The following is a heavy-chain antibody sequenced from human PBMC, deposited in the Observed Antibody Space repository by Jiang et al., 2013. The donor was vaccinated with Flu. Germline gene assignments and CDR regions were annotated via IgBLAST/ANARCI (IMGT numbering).Heavy chain of an antibody. CDR1: GDSVSSNSAA. CDR3: ARAGLGWSSGWYGFDY. J-gene: IGHJ4*02. CDR2: TYYRSKWYN. Sequence: TLSLTCAISGDSVSSNSAAWNWIRQSPSRGLEWLGRTYYRSKWYNDYAVSVKSRITVNPDTSKNQFSLQLNSVTPEDTAVYYCARAGLGWSSGWYGFDYWGQGTLVTVSS. D-gene: IGHD6-19*01. V-gene: IGHV6-1*01.